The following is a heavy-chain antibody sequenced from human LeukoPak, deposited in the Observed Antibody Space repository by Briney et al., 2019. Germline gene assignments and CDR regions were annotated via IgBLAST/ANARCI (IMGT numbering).Heavy chain of an antibody. Sequence: SETLSLTCTVSGGSISSYYWSWIRQPPGKGLEWIGYIYYSGSTNYNPSLKSRVTISVDTSKNQFSLKLTSATAADTAIYYCARYRAFDIWGRGTLVTVSS. V-gene: IGHV4-59*01. CDR1: GGSISSYY. CDR3: ARYRAFDI. J-gene: IGHJ3*02. D-gene: IGHD3-16*02. CDR2: IYYSGST.